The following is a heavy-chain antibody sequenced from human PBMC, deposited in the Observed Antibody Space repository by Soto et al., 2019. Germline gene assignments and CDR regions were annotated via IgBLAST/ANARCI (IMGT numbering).Heavy chain of an antibody. J-gene: IGHJ6*02. D-gene: IGHD2-2*01. CDR2: IIPIFGTA. Sequence: ASVKVSCKASGGTFSSYAISWVRQAPGQGLEWMGGIIPIFGTANYAQKFQGRVTITADKSTSTAYMELSSLRSEDTAVYYCARGGADIVVVPAAIPPPRGMDVWGQGTTVTVSS. CDR3: ARGGADIVVVPAAIPPPRGMDV. CDR1: GGTFSSYA. V-gene: IGHV1-69*06.